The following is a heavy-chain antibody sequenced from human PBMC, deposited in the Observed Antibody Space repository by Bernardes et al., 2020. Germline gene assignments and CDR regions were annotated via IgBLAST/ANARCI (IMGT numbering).Heavy chain of an antibody. J-gene: IGHJ5*02. CDR2: IYYSGST. Sequence: SETLSLTCTVSGGSISTYDWSWIRQPPGKGLEWIGYIYYSGSTNYNPSLKSRVTISVDTSKNQFSLKLSSVTAADTAVYYCARLREGYCSSTGCYNNWFDPWGQGTLVTVSS. CDR3: ARLREGYCSSTGCYNNWFDP. D-gene: IGHD2-2*02. V-gene: IGHV4-59*08. CDR1: GGSISTYD.